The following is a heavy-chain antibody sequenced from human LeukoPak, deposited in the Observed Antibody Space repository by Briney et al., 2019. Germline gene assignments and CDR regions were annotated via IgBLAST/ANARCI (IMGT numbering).Heavy chain of an antibody. D-gene: IGHD3-22*01. J-gene: IGHJ4*02. CDR1: GGSISSGDYY. CDR2: IYYSGST. CDR3: ARADYDSSGYYIDDY. V-gene: IGHV4-30-4*08. Sequence: TSQTLSLTCTVSGGSISSGDYYWSWIRQPPGKGLEWIGYIYYSGSTYYNPSLKSRVTISVDTSKNQFSLKLSSVTAAGTAVYYCARADYDSSGYYIDDYWGQGTLVTVSS.